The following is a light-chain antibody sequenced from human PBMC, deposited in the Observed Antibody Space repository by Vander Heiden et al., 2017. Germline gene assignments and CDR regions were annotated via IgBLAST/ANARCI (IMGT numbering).Light chain of an antibody. J-gene: IGKJ1*01. CDR3: QQYYSTPQT. CDR1: QSILYSSNNKNY. CDR2: WAS. Sequence: DIVMTQSPDSLAVSLGERATINCKSSQSILYSSNNKNYLAWYQQKPGQPPKLLIYWASAREFGVPDRFSGSGSGTDFTLTISSLQAEDVAVYYCQQYYSTPQTFGQGTKVEI. V-gene: IGKV4-1*01.